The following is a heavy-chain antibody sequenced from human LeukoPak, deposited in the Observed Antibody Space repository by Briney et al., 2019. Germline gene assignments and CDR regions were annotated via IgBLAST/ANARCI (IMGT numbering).Heavy chain of an antibody. CDR3: ARVQWELRGVGSYFDY. J-gene: IGHJ4*02. D-gene: IGHD1-26*01. Sequence: GGSLRLSCAASGVTFSSYWMSWVRQAPGKGVEGVAHIKQDGSEKYYVDSVKGGFTIYRDNAKNSLYMQMNSLRAEDTAVYYCARVQWELRGVGSYFDYWGQGTLVTVSS. CDR2: IKQDGSEK. V-gene: IGHV3-7*01. CDR1: GVTFSSYW.